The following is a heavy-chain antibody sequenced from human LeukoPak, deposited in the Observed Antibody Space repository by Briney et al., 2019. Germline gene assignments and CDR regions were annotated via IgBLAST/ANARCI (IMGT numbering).Heavy chain of an antibody. CDR2: INPSGGST. D-gene: IGHD6-13*01. V-gene: IGHV1-46*01. J-gene: IGHJ4*02. CDR3: ARARSWFGDFDY. Sequence: ASVKVSCKASGYTFTSYYMHWVRQAPGQGLEWMGIINPSGGSTSYAQKFQGRVTKTKDTSTSTVYMELSSLRSDDTAFYYCARARSWFGDFDYWGQGTLVTVSS. CDR1: GYTFTSYY.